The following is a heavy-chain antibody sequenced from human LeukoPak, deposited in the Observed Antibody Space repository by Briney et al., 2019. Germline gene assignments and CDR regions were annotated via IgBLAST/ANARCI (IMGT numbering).Heavy chain of an antibody. V-gene: IGHV1-8*01. CDR2: MNPNSGNT. CDR3: ARGYPKLRITMVRGVYPFDP. Sequence: ASVTVSCKASGYTFTSYDSNWVRQATGQGLEWMGWMNPNSGNTGYAQKFQGRVTMTRNTSISTAYMELSSLRSEDTAVYYCARGYPKLRITMVRGVYPFDPWGQGTLVTVSS. CDR1: GYTFTSYD. D-gene: IGHD3-10*01. J-gene: IGHJ5*02.